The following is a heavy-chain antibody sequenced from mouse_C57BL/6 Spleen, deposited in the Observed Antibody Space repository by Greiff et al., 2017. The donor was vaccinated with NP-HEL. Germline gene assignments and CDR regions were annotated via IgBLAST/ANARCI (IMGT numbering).Heavy chain of an antibody. J-gene: IGHJ2*01. V-gene: IGHV1-50*01. CDR1: GYTFTSYW. D-gene: IGHD3-2*02. Sequence: QVQLQQPGAELVKPGASVKLSCKASGYTFTSYWMQWVKQRPGQGLEWIGEIDPSDSYTNYNQKFKGKATLTVDTSSSTAYMQLSSLTSEDSAVYYCARLDSSGYDYFDYWGQGTTLTVSS. CDR3: ARLDSSGYDYFDY. CDR2: IDPSDSYT.